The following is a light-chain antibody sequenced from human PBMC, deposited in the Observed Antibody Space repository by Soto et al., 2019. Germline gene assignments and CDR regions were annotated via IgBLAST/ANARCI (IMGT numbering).Light chain of an antibody. V-gene: IGLV1-40*01. CDR3: QSYDSSLSGSV. CDR2: GNS. CDR1: SSNIGASYH. Sequence: QSVLTQQPSVSGAPGQRVTISCTGSSSNIGASYHVHWYQQLPGTAPKLLIYGNSNRPSGVPDRFSGSKSGTSASLAITGLQAEDEADYYCQSYDSSLSGSVFGGGTKLTVL. J-gene: IGLJ3*02.